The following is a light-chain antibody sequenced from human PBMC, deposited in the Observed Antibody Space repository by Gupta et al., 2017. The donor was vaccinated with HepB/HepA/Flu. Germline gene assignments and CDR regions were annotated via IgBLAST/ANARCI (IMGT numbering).Light chain of an antibody. CDR1: SRDVGGYNY. CDR3: CSYGGTYTFRWV. Sequence: QSAPTPPRSVSGAPGQSVTITCPGTSRDVGGYNYVSWYQQHPGKAPKLMIYDVSNRPSGVPDRFSGSKSGNTASLPISGLQAEDEGDYYCCSYGGTYTFRWVFGGGTKLTVL. V-gene: IGLV2-11*01. CDR2: DVS. J-gene: IGLJ3*02.